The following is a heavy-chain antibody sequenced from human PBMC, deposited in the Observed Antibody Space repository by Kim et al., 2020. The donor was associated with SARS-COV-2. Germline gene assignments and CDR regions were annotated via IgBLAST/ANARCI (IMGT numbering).Heavy chain of an antibody. D-gene: IGHD2-15*01. V-gene: IGHV3-48*03. CDR1: GFTFSSYE. Sequence: GGSLRLSCAASGFTFSSYEMNWVRQARGKGLEWVSYISSSGSTIYYADSVKGRFTISRDNAKNSLYLQMNSLRAEDTAVYYCARGFISTLPGIVVVVAGHVSSWFDTWGQGTLVNVSS. J-gene: IGHJ5*02. CDR3: ARGFISTLPGIVVVVAGHVSSWFDT. CDR2: ISSSGSTI.